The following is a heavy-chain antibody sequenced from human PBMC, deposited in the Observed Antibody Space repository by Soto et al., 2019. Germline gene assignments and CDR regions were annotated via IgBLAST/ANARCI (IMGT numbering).Heavy chain of an antibody. CDR2: IYYSGST. J-gene: IGHJ6*03. D-gene: IGHD3-3*01. V-gene: IGHV4-59*08. CDR1: GGSISSYY. Sequence: PSETLSLTCTVSGGSISSYYWSWIRQPPGKGLEWIGYIYYSGSTNYNPSLKSRVTISVDTSKNQFSLKLSSVTAADTAVYYCARHHRRFLERLPSQKYYYYYMDVWGKGTTVTVSS. CDR3: ARHHRRFLERLPSQKYYYYYMDV.